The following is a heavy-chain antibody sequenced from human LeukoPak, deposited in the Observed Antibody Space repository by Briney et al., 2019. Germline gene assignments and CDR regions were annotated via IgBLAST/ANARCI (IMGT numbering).Heavy chain of an antibody. J-gene: IGHJ3*02. D-gene: IGHD3-10*01. Sequence: GGSLRLSCATSGFSVSDNYMTWVRQAPGKGLEWVSVIYRGGSTYYADSVKGRFTISRDNSKNMVYLQMNSLRVEDTAVYYCARGGAYGSGNHYRGGAFDIWDQGTMVTVSS. CDR1: GFSVSDNY. V-gene: IGHV3-53*01. CDR2: IYRGGST. CDR3: ARGGAYGSGNHYRGGAFDI.